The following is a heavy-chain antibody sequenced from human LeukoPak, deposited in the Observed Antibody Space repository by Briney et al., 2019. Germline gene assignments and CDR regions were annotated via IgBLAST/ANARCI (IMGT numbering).Heavy chain of an antibody. J-gene: IGHJ5*02. D-gene: IGHD4-17*01. CDR1: GFSVSNYY. Sequence: GGSLRLSCADSGFSVSNYYMSWVRQAPGKGLEWVSLIRDSGETFYADSVKGRFTISRDNSKNTMYLQMNRLRVEDTAVYFCARDRAVTQDWVEFDPWGQGTLVTVSS. CDR3: ARDRAVTQDWVEFDP. V-gene: IGHV3-66*03. CDR2: IRDSGET.